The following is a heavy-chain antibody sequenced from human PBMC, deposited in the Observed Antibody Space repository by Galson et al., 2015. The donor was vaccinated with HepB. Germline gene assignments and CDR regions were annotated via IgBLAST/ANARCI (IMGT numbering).Heavy chain of an antibody. CDR1: GFTFSSYS. J-gene: IGHJ3*02. CDR2: ISSSSSYI. D-gene: IGHD3/OR15-3a*01. CDR3: ARGDWLFSGDAFDI. V-gene: IGHV3-21*01. Sequence: SLRLSCAASGFTFSSYSMNWVRQAPGKGLGWVSSISSSSSYIYYADSVKGRFTISRDNAKNSLYLQMNSLRAEDTAVYYCARGDWLFSGDAFDIWGQGTMVTVSS.